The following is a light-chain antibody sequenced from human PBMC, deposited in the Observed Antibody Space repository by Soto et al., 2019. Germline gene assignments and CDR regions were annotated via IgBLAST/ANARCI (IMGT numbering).Light chain of an antibody. CDR1: QSVSTSY. V-gene: IGKV3-20*01. CDR2: GGS. Sequence: EIVMTQSPCTLYLSPGDRASLSCRASQSVSTSYLAWYQQKPGQAPRLLIYGGSSRATGIPVRFNGSGSETDFTLTITRLEPEDFAMYYCQQYSSSRTFGQGTKVDI. J-gene: IGKJ1*01. CDR3: QQYSSSRT.